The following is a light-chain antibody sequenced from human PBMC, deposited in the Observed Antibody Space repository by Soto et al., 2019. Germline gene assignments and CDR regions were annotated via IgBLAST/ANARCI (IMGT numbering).Light chain of an antibody. Sequence: DIQMPQSPSSMSASVGDRVPITCRASQSISSYLNWYQQKPGKAPKLLIYAASSLQSGVPSRFSGSGSGTEFTLTISSLQPEDFATYYCQQSYSTPVYTFGQGTKLEIK. J-gene: IGKJ2*01. CDR3: QQSYSTPVYT. CDR2: AAS. CDR1: QSISSY. V-gene: IGKV1-39*01.